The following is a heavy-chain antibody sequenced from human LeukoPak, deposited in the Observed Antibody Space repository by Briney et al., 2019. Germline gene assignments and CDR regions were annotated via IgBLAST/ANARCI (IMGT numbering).Heavy chain of an antibody. J-gene: IGHJ4*02. CDR3: AKDRYFDWLLSWDFDY. D-gene: IGHD3-9*01. CDR1: GFTFDDYA. V-gene: IGHV3-9*01. CDR2: ISWNSGSI. Sequence: GESLRLSCAASGFTFDDYAMHWVRQAPGKGLEWVSGISWNSGSIGYADSVKGRFTISRDNAKNSLYLQMNSLRAEDTALYYCAKDRYFDWLLSWDFDYWGQGTLVTVSS.